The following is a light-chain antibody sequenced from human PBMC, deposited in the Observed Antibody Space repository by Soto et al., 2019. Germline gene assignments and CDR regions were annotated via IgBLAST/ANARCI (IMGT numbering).Light chain of an antibody. J-gene: IGLJ1*01. CDR1: SSDVGGYNY. V-gene: IGLV2-14*01. CDR2: DVS. Sequence: QSALTQPASVSGSPGQSITLSCTGTSSDVGGYNYVSWYQQHPGKVPTLMIYDVSNRPSGVSNRFSGSKSGNTASLTISGLQAEDEADYYCSSYTSSSTLYVFGTGTKLTVL. CDR3: SSYTSSSTLYV.